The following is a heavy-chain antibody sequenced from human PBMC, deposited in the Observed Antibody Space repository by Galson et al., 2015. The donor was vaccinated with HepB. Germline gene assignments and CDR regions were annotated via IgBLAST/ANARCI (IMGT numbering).Heavy chain of an antibody. CDR3: TRSQPLAAHGTGDI. Sequence: SLRLSCAASGFTFSGSAMHWVRQASGKGLEWVGRIRSKANSYATAYAASVKGRFTISRDDSKNTAYLQMNSLKTEDTAVYYCTRSQPLAAHGTGDIWGQGTMVTVSS. V-gene: IGHV3-73*01. CDR2: IRSKANSYAT. D-gene: IGHD7-27*01. CDR1: GFTFSGSA. J-gene: IGHJ3*02.